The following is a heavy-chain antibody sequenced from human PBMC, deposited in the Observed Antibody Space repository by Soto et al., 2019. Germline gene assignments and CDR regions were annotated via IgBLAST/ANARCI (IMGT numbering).Heavy chain of an antibody. CDR2: ISPYNSKV. CDR3: ARDVERDNFWTETLDY. CDR1: GYTLRKYN. J-gene: IGHJ4*02. V-gene: IGHV1-18*01. D-gene: IGHD3-3*01. Sequence: DSVKVSRKTSGYTLRKYNDNWVRQVPGQGLEWLGWISPYNSKVKYAQKFQGRVTMTTDRSTSTAYMEVSSLRSEDTAIYYCARDVERDNFWTETLDYWGQGTLVTVSS.